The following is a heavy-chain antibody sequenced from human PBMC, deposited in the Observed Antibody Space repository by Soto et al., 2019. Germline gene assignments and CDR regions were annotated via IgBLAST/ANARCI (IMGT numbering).Heavy chain of an antibody. CDR2: IHYSGIT. Sequence: QVQLLEPGPGLVKPSETLSLTCTVSGGSFSGPYWGWIRQPPGKGLEGIGYIHYSGITNYDSSLRSRVTMSIDMSKNQLSLPLTSVTTADTTIYYCARMEGTRIYFSDYWGPRSLATGSS. J-gene: IGHJ4*01. CDR1: GGSFSGPY. CDR3: ARMEGTRIYFSDY. V-gene: IGHV4-59*11. D-gene: IGHD2-15*01.